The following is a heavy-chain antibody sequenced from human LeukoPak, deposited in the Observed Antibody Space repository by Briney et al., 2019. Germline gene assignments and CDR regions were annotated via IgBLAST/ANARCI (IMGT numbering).Heavy chain of an antibody. CDR2: INSNSGAT. CDR1: GYTFINYQ. J-gene: IGHJ4*02. CDR3: TRTWWTEACSSSSCFTPDFDY. V-gene: IGHV1-2*06. D-gene: IGHD2-2*02. Sequence: ASVTVSCRTSGYTFINYQIHRVRQAPDQGLEWMGRINSNSGATVFAQKFQGRVTMTRDTSINTVYMELSSLEFDDTAVYYCTRTWWTEACSSSSCFTPDFDYWGQGTPVTVSS.